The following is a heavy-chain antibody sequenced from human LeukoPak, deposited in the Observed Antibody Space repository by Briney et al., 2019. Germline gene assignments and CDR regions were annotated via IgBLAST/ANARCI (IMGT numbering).Heavy chain of an antibody. CDR2: IIPIFGTA. CDR3: ARDYSLDY. Sequence: VASVKVSCKASGGTFSSYAISWVRQAPGQGLGWMGGIIPIFGTANYAQKFQGRVTITTDESTSTAYMELSSLRSEDTAVYYCARDYSLDYWGQGTLVTVSS. J-gene: IGHJ4*02. V-gene: IGHV1-69*05. D-gene: IGHD4-11*01. CDR1: GGTFSSYA.